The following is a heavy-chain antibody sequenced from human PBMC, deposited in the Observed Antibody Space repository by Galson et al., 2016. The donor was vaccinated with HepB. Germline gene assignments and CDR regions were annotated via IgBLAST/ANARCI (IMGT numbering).Heavy chain of an antibody. J-gene: IGHJ4*02. V-gene: IGHV3-74*01. CDR2: INSDGSST. D-gene: IGHD2-2*02. CDR3: AKDRYYTGDY. CDR1: GFTFSTTW. Sequence: SLRLSCAASGFTFSTTWMNWVRQAPGKGLVWVSRINSDGSSTIYADSVEGRFTISRDNAKNTVYLQMNSLRAEDTAVYYCAKDRYYTGDYWGQGTLVTVSS.